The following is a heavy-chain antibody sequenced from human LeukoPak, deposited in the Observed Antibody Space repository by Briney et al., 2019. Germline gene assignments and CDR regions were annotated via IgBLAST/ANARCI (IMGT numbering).Heavy chain of an antibody. CDR1: GGTFSSYT. CDR2: IIPIFGTA. Sequence: ASVKVSCKTSGGTFSSYTISWVRQAPGQGLEWMGGIIPIFGTANYAQKFQGRVTITADKSTSTAYMELSSLRSEDTAVYYCARLVGAYDAFDIWGQGTMVTVSS. J-gene: IGHJ3*02. CDR3: ARLVGAYDAFDI. V-gene: IGHV1-69*06. D-gene: IGHD1-26*01.